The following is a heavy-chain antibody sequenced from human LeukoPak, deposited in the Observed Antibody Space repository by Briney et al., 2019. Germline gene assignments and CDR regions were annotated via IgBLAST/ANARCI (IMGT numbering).Heavy chain of an antibody. CDR3: AKDVPHYYETCHGMDV. CDR1: GFAFSQYE. Sequence: GGSLRLSSAASGFAFSQYEMNCVRQAPGKGLERISYNSVRAGTIYYGDSVEGRFTITRDDDKNSLYLQMNSLRVEDTAIYYCAKDVPHYYETCHGMDVWGQGTTVTVS. J-gene: IGHJ6*02. V-gene: IGHV3-48*03. D-gene: IGHD3-22*01. CDR2: NSVRAGTI.